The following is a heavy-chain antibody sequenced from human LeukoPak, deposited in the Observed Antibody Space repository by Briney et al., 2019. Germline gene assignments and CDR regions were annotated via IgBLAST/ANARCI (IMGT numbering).Heavy chain of an antibody. CDR3: ARIFGELAFDY. V-gene: IGHV3-7*01. J-gene: IGHJ4*02. CDR1: GFTFSSYW. CDR2: IKQDGSEK. Sequence: GGSLRLSCAASGFTFSSYWMSWVRQAPGKGLEWVANIKQDGSEKYYVDSVKGRFTISRDNAKNSLYPQMNSLRAEDTAVYYCARIFGELAFDYWGQGTLVTVSS. D-gene: IGHD3-10*01.